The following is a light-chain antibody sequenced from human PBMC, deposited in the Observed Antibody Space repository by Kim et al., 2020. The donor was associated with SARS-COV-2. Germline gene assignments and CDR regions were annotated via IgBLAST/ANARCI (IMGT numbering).Light chain of an antibody. CDR1: STNIGAGYD. J-gene: IGLJ2*01. CDR2: GNS. CDR3: QSYDSSLSGSRV. Sequence: GTLSCTGSSTNIGAGYDVHWYQQLPGTAPKLLIYGNSNRPSGVPDRFSGSKSGTSASLAITGLQAEDEADYYCQSYDSSLSGSRVFGGGTQLTVL. V-gene: IGLV1-40*01.